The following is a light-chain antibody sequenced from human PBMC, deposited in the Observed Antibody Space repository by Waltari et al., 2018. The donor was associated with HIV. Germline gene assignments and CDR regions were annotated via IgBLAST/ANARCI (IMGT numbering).Light chain of an antibody. CDR3: QQSYDNPRT. Sequence: DIQMTQSSSSLSASLGDRVNITCRTSQNIGSYLNWYQQKPTKAPKLLISTTSILQSGVPSRFGGSGYGTEFTLSISSLVPEDFATYYCQQSYDNPRTFGQGTKVEV. CDR1: QNIGSY. J-gene: IGKJ1*01. V-gene: IGKV1-39*01. CDR2: TTS.